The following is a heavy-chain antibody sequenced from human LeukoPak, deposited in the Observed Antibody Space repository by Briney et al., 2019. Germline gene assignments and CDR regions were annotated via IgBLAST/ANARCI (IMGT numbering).Heavy chain of an antibody. J-gene: IGHJ4*02. CDR1: GYTFTTYY. CDR2: INPSGGST. Sequence: VASVKVSCKASGYTFTTYYMHWVRQAPGQGLEWMAMINPSGGSTNYAQKFQGRVTMPRDTSTSTAYMELSSLRSGDTALYYCARGGSEQLSPPFDSWGQGTLVTVSS. D-gene: IGHD3-10*01. CDR3: ARGGSEQLSPPFDS. V-gene: IGHV1-46*01.